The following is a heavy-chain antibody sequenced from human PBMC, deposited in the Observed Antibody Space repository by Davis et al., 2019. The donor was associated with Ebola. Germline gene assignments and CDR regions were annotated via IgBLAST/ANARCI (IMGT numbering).Heavy chain of an antibody. V-gene: IGHV3-21*01. CDR3: ARGDAVGATFDY. Sequence: GGSLRLSCETSGFIFRNYVMSWVRQAPGKGLEWVSSISSSSSYIYYADSVKGRFTISRDNAKNSLYLQMNSLRAEDTAVYYCARGDAVGATFDYWGQGTLVTVSS. D-gene: IGHD1-26*01. J-gene: IGHJ4*02. CDR1: GFIFRNYV. CDR2: ISSSSSYI.